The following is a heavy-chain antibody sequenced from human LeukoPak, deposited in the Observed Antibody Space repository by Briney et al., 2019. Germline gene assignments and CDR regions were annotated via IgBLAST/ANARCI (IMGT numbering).Heavy chain of an antibody. CDR3: ARDRSYGGADY. Sequence: KSSETLSLTCTVSGYSISSGYYWGWIRQPPGKGLEWIGSIYHSESTYYNPSLKSRVTISVDTSKNQFSLKLSSVTAADTAVYYCARDRSYGGADYWGQGTLVTVSS. V-gene: IGHV4-38-2*02. D-gene: IGHD4-23*01. CDR1: GYSISSGYY. J-gene: IGHJ4*02. CDR2: IYHSEST.